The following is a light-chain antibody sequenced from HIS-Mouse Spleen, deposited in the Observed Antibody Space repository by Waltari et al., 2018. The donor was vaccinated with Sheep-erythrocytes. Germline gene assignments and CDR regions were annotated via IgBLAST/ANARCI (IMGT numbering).Light chain of an antibody. CDR3: CSYAGSSTPWV. J-gene: IGLJ3*02. CDR2: EGS. Sequence: QSALTQPASVSGSPGQSITISCTGTSSDVGSYNLVSWYQQHPGKAPKLMIYEGSKRPAGVCKRLAGSKAGNTASLTIAGLQAEDEADYYCCSYAGSSTPWVFGGGTKLTVL. V-gene: IGLV2-23*01. CDR1: SSDVGSYNL.